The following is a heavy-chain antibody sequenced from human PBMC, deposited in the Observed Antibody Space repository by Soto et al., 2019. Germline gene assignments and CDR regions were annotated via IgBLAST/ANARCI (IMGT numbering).Heavy chain of an antibody. V-gene: IGHV3-72*01. Sequence: EVQLVESGGGLVQPGVSLRRSCAGSGFTFSGHYMDWVRQAPGKGLELLGRIRKKPNGHTTESAASVKGRFTISRDDSTKSVYLPINRLQSEDTAVYYCSPTVITATLFEYWGKGTLFTVSS. D-gene: IGHD2-15*01. CDR1: GFTFSGHY. J-gene: IGHJ1*01. CDR2: IRKKPNGHTT. CDR3: SPTVITATLFEY.